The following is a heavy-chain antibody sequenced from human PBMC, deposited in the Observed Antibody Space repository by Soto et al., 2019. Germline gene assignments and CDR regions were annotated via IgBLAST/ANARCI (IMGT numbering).Heavy chain of an antibody. CDR3: ARGGADWSLRNFDV. V-gene: IGHV4-30-2*01. D-gene: IGHD3-9*01. CDR1: GASIASGGYC. Sequence: QLQLQESGSGLVKPSQTPSLTCTVSGASIASGGYCWSWIRQPPGKALESIGYVYQNGNAYLNPSLKSRVTMSVDKSKNQFSLKLSSVTAADTAVYFCARGGADWSLRNFDVWGRGTLVSVSS. J-gene: IGHJ2*01. CDR2: VYQNGNA.